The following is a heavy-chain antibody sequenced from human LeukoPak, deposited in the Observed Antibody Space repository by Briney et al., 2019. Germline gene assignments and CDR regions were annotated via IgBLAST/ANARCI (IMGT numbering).Heavy chain of an antibody. CDR3: VRGGRVVKSLFGMDV. CDR2: ISYSGST. J-gene: IGHJ6*02. V-gene: IGHV4-59*01. Sequence: PSETLSLTCTVSGGSISTYYWCWIRQSPGKGLEWIGYISYSGSTNYNPSLKSRVTISVDRPKNQFSLKLSSVTAADTAVYYCVRGGRVVKSLFGMDVWGQGTMVTVSS. CDR1: GGSISTYY. D-gene: IGHD3-3*01.